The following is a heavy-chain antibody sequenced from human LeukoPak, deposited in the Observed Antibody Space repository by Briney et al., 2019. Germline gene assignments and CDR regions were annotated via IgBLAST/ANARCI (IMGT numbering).Heavy chain of an antibody. D-gene: IGHD6-13*01. CDR2: IYPGDSDA. CDR3: ARRIAAAGFDWFDP. Sequence: GESLKISCKGSGYSFTSYWIGWVRQMPGKGLERMGIIYPGDSDARYSPSFQGQVTISADKSISTAYLQWSSLKASDTAMYYCARRIAAAGFDWFDPWGQGTLVTVSS. CDR1: GYSFTSYW. J-gene: IGHJ5*02. V-gene: IGHV5-51*01.